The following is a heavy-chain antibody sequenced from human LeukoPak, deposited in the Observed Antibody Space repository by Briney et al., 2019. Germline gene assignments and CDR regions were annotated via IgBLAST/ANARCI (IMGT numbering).Heavy chain of an antibody. V-gene: IGHV3-9*03. CDR2: ISWNSGSI. D-gene: IGHD6-19*01. CDR1: GFTFDDYA. Sequence: GGSLRLSCAASGFTFDDYAMHWVRQAPGKGLEWVSGISWNSGSIGYADSVKGRFTISRDNAKNSLYLQMNSLRAEDMALYYCAKAHGYSSGWYWFDYWGQGTLVTVSS. CDR3: AKAHGYSSGWYWFDY. J-gene: IGHJ4*02.